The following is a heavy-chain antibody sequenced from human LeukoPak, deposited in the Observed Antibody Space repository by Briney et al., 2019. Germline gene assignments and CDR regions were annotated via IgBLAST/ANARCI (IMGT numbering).Heavy chain of an antibody. CDR3: ARDPNDGSGYFYYFDY. V-gene: IGHV4-59*01. D-gene: IGHD3-22*01. J-gene: IGHJ4*02. CDR1: GGSISSYY. Sequence: PSETLSLTCTVSGGSISSYYWSWIRQPPGKGLEWIGYIYYSGSTNYNPSLKSRVTISVDTSKNQFSLKLSSVTAADTAVHYCARDPNDGSGYFYYFDYWGQGTLVTVSS. CDR2: IYYSGST.